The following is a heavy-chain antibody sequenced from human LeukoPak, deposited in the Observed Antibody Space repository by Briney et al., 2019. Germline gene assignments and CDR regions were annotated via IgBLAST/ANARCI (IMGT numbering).Heavy chain of an antibody. J-gene: IGHJ2*01. Sequence: SVKVSCKASGGTFSSYAISWVRQAPGQGLEWVGGIIPIFGTANYAQKFQGRVTITADKSTSTAYMELSSLRSEDTAVYYCARDTSTVTHWYFDLWGRGTLVTVSS. V-gene: IGHV1-69*06. CDR2: IIPIFGTA. CDR3: ARDTSTVTHWYFDL. D-gene: IGHD4-17*01. CDR1: GGTFSSYA.